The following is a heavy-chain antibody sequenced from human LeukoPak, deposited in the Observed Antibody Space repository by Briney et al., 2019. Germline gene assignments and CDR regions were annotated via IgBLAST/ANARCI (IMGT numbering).Heavy chain of an antibody. V-gene: IGHV3-48*04. J-gene: IGHJ4*02. CDR3: ARDLGDYYGSGSYYGRFDY. CDR2: ISSSSSTI. Sequence: GGSLRLSCAASGFTFSSYSMNWVRQAPGKGLEWVSYISSSSSTIYYADSVKGRFTISRDNAKNSLYLQMNSLRAEDTAVYYCARDLGDYYGSGSYYGRFDYWGQGTLVTVSS. CDR1: GFTFSSYS. D-gene: IGHD3-10*01.